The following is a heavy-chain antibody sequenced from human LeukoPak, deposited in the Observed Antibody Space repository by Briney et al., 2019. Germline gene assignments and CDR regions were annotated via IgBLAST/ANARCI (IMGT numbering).Heavy chain of an antibody. CDR2: IYTSGST. CDR3: AITYCSSTSCYDAFDI. D-gene: IGHD2-2*01. Sequence: SQTLSLTCTVSGGSISSGSYYWSWIRQPAGKGLEWIGRIYTSGSTNYNPSLKSRVTISVDTSKNQFSLKLSSVTAADTAVYYCAITYCSSTSCYDAFDIWGQGTMVTVSS. J-gene: IGHJ3*02. CDR1: GGSISSGSYY. V-gene: IGHV4-61*02.